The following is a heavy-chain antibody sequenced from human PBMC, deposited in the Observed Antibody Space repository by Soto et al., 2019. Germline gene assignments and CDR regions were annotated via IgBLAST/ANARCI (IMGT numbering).Heavy chain of an antibody. CDR1: GGIFSTYT. CDR3: AILTPITGVY. V-gene: IGHV1-69*10. D-gene: IGHD5-12*01. J-gene: IGHJ4*02. CDR2: IIPMFGII. Sequence: ASVTVSCTVSGGIFSTYTLTWVRQAPGQGLEWMGGIIPMFGIINYAQKFQGSVTITADRSTTTAYMELISLRSDDTAVYYCAILTPITGVYWGQGAQVTVSS.